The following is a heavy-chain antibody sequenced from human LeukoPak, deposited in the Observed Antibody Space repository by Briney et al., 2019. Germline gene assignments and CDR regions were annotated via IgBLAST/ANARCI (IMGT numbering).Heavy chain of an antibody. D-gene: IGHD3-10*01. CDR3: ARGAYGSGTHAFDI. CDR1: GGSISSYY. Sequence: SETLSLTCTVSGGSISSYYWSWIRQPPGKGLEWIGYIYYSGSTNYNPSLKSRVTISVDTSKNQFSLKLSSVPAADTAVYYCARGAYGSGTHAFDIWGQGTMVTVSS. V-gene: IGHV4-59*01. CDR2: IYYSGST. J-gene: IGHJ3*02.